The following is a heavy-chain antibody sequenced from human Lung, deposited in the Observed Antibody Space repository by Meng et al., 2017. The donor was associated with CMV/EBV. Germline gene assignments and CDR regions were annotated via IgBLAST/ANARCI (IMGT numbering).Heavy chain of an antibody. CDR3: ARGEDIVVENWLDP. J-gene: IGHJ5*02. Sequence: GGSLRLXCAASGFTFSSYWMHWVRQAPGKGLVWVSRINSDGSSTSYADSVKGRFTISRDNAKNTLYLQMNSLRAEDTAVYYCARGEDIVVENWLDPWGQGXLVTVSS. V-gene: IGHV3-74*01. D-gene: IGHD2-15*01. CDR1: GFTFSSYW. CDR2: INSDGSST.